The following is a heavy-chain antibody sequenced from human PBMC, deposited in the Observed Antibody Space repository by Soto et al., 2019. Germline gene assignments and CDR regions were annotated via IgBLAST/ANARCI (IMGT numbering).Heavy chain of an antibody. V-gene: IGHV3-11*05. CDR2: ISSSSSYT. J-gene: IGHJ3*02. D-gene: IGHD3-22*01. CDR1: GFTFSDYY. Sequence: GGSLRLSCAASGFTFSDYYMSWIRQAPGKGLEWVSYISSSSSYTNYADSVKGRFTISRDNAKNSLYLQMNSLRAEDTAVYYCARVSYYYDSSRLGAFDIWGQGTMVTVSS. CDR3: ARVSYYYDSSRLGAFDI.